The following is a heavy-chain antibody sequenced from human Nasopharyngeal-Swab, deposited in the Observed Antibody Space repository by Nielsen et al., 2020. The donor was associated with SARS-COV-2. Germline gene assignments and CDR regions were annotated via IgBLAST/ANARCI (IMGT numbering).Heavy chain of an antibody. CDR3: AREGDFWSGYYSLDY. V-gene: IGHV3-74*01. D-gene: IGHD3-3*01. CDR1: GFTFSSYW. CDR2: INSDGSST. Sequence: GESLKISCAASGFTFSSYWMHRVRQAPGKGLVWVSRINSDGSSTSYADSVKGRFTISRDNAKNTLYLQMNSLRAEDTAVYYCAREGDFWSGYYSLDYWGQGTLVTVSS. J-gene: IGHJ4*02.